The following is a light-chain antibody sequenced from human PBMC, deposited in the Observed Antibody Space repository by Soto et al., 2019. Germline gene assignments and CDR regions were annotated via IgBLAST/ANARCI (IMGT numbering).Light chain of an antibody. Sequence: QPVLTQPPSASGTPGQRVTISCSGTSSNIGSKTVNWYQQLPGTAPKLLIYTNSQRPSGVPDRFSGSKSGTSASLAISGLQSEDEADYYWAAWDDSLKGWVFGGGTKLTVL. CDR2: TNS. CDR3: AAWDDSLKGWV. J-gene: IGLJ3*02. V-gene: IGLV1-44*01. CDR1: SSNIGSKT.